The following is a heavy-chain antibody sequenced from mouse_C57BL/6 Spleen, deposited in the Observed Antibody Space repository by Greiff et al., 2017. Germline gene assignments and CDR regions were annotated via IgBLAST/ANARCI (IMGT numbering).Heavy chain of an antibody. CDR1: GYAFTNYL. J-gene: IGHJ1*03. D-gene: IGHD1-2*01. CDR2: INPGSGGT. V-gene: IGHV1-54*01. Sequence: QVQLKESGAELVRPGTSVKVSCKASGYAFTNYLIEWVKQRPGQGLEWIGVINPGSGGTNYNEKFKGKATLTADKSSSTAYMQLSSLTSEDSAVYFCARTTAGNFDVWGTGTTVTVSS. CDR3: ARTTAGNFDV.